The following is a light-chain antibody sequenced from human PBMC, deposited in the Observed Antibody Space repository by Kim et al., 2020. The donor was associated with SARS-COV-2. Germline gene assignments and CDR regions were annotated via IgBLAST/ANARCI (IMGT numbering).Light chain of an antibody. CDR3: QSYDSSAWV. CDR2: EDN. CDR1: SGSIASNY. Sequence: NFMLTQPHSVSESPGKTVTISCTRSSGSIASNYVQWYQQRPGSAPTTVIYEDNQRPSGVPDRFSGSIDSSSNSVSLTISGLKTEDEADYYCQSYDSSAWVFGGGTQLTVL. V-gene: IGLV6-57*04. J-gene: IGLJ3*02.